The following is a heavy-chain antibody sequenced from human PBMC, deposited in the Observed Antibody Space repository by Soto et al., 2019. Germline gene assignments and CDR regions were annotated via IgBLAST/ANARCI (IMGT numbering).Heavy chain of an antibody. Sequence: PGGSLRLSCAASGFTFSSYAMSWVRQAPGKGLEWVSAISGSGGSTYYADSVKGRFTISRDNSKNTLYLQMNSLRAEDTAVYYCARGGSITIFGVVINGAPSGLDYWGQGTLVTVSS. CDR2: ISGSGGST. D-gene: IGHD3-3*01. J-gene: IGHJ4*02. V-gene: IGHV3-23*01. CDR1: GFTFSSYA. CDR3: ARGGSITIFGVVINGAPSGLDY.